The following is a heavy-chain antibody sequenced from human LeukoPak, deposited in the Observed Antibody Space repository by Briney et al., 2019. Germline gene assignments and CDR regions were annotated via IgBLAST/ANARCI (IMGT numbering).Heavy chain of an antibody. J-gene: IGHJ4*02. Sequence: PSETLSLTCTVSGGSLSSYYWSWIRQPAGKGLEWIGRIYTSGSTNYNPSLKSRVTMSVDTSKNQFSLKLSSVTAADTAVYYCARVRRYCSGGSCYDFDYWGQGTLVTVSS. D-gene: IGHD2-15*01. CDR2: IYTSGST. V-gene: IGHV4-4*07. CDR3: ARVRRYCSGGSCYDFDY. CDR1: GGSLSSYY.